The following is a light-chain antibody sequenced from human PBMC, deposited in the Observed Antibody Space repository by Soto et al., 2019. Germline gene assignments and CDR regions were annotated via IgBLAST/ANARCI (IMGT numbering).Light chain of an antibody. CDR2: CTS. CDR1: SSNIGACYD. CDR3: QSYDSSLSRV. Sequence: QSVLTQPPSVSGAPGQRVTISCTGSSSNIGACYDVHWYQQLPGTAPKLLIYCTSNRPSGVPDRFSGCKSGTSASLAITGLQAEDEADYYCQSYDSSLSRVFGGGTKLTVL. J-gene: IGLJ2*01. V-gene: IGLV1-40*01.